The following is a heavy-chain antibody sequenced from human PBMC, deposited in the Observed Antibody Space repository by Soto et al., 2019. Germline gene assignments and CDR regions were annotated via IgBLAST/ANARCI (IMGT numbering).Heavy chain of an antibody. CDR3: ARDPYYGAIDY. Sequence: SLRLSRAASGFAFMLYGIHWVRQAPGKGLEWLAIIWYDGSDKYYADSVKGRFAISRDNAKSSLYLQMNSLRAEDTAVYYCARDPYYGAIDYWGLGTLVTVSS. V-gene: IGHV3-33*01. D-gene: IGHD3-10*01. CDR2: IWYDGSDK. CDR1: GFAFMLYG. J-gene: IGHJ4*02.